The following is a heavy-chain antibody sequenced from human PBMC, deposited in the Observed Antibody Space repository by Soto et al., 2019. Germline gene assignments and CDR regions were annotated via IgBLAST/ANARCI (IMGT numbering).Heavy chain of an antibody. Sequence: LRLSCAASGFSFSISPMHWVRQAPGKGPGWVALISYDGTNKFYADSVKGRFTISRDNSKSTLYLQVDSLRPEDAAVYYCARDPKTSGGQHWAFNYFDSWGQGTLVTVSS. D-gene: IGHD7-27*01. CDR2: ISYDGTNK. V-gene: IGHV3-30-3*01. CDR1: GFSFSISP. CDR3: ARDPKTSGGQHWAFNYFDS. J-gene: IGHJ4*02.